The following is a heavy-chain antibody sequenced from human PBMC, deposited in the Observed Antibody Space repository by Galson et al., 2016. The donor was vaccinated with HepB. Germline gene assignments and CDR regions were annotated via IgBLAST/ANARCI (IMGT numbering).Heavy chain of an antibody. CDR1: GFNFNIYG. Sequence: SLRLSCAVSGFNFNIYGMHWVRQAPGKGLEWVTADSVHGGRKFYADVVKGRFTISRDSANNMLFLQMSSLTEDDTAVYFCASRTEYFPHVGFSVDSWGQGTLVSVSS. D-gene: IGHD2/OR15-2a*01. V-gene: IGHV3-30*03. CDR2: DSVHGGRK. CDR3: ASRTEYFPHVGFSVDS. J-gene: IGHJ5*01.